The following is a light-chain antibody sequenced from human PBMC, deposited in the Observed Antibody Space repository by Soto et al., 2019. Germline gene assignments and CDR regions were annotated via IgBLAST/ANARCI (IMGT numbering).Light chain of an antibody. V-gene: IGKV1-5*03. CDR1: QSVSSW. CDR3: QQYNSYSSYT. J-gene: IGKJ2*01. Sequence: DLQMTQSPSTLSASVGDRVTITCRASQSVSSWLAWYQQKPGKAPKLLIYKASSLEGGVPSRFSGSGSGTEFTLTISSLQPDDFATYYCQQYNSYSSYTFGQGTKLEI. CDR2: KAS.